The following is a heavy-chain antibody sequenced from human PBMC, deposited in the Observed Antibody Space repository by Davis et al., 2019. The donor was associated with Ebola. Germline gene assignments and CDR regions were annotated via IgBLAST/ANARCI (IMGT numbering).Heavy chain of an antibody. D-gene: IGHD2-8*01. Sequence: GESLKISCAASGFTFSSYGMHWVRQAPGKGLEWVAVIWYDGSNKYYADSVKGRFTISRDNSRDTLYLQMNSLRAEDTAVYYCAKGRDCTNGICYSDYWGQGTLVTVSS. CDR1: GFTFSSYG. J-gene: IGHJ4*02. CDR3: AKGRDCTNGICYSDY. V-gene: IGHV3-30*02. CDR2: IWYDGSNK.